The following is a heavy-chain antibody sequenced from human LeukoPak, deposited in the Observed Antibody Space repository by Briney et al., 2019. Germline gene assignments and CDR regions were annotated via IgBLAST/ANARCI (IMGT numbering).Heavy chain of an antibody. CDR2: IYPDDSDT. Sequence: GESLKISCKGSGYRFTSYWIGWVRQMPGKGLEWMGLIYPDDSDTRYSPSFQGQVTISADNSISTAYLQWSSLKASDTAIYYCVRYGLQGCRDSGRCFTSFYYYGADVWGQGSTVTVSS. CDR1: GYRFTSYW. J-gene: IGHJ6*02. V-gene: IGHV5-51*01. CDR3: VRYGLQGCRDSGRCFTSFYYYGADV. D-gene: IGHD4-11*01.